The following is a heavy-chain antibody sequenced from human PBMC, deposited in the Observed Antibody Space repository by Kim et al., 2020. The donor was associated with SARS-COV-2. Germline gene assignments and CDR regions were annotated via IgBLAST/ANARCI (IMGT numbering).Heavy chain of an antibody. CDR3: AYVGDGSGNGHWFDP. CDR2: IDPSDSYT. D-gene: IGHD3-10*01. CDR1: GYSFTSYW. Sequence: GESLKISCKGSGYSFTSYWISWVRQMPGKGLEWMGRIDPSDSYTNYSPSFQGHVTISADKSISTAYLQWSSLKASDTAMYYCAYVGDGSGNGHWFDPWGQGTLVTVSS. J-gene: IGHJ5*02. V-gene: IGHV5-10-1*01.